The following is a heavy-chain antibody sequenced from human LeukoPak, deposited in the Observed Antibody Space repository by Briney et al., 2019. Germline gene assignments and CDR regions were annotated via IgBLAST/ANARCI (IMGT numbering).Heavy chain of an antibody. J-gene: IGHJ3*02. CDR3: AKASDYSNRKGAFDI. CDR2: IKQDGSEK. D-gene: IGHD4-11*01. Sequence: GGSLRLSCAASGFTFSSYWMSWVRQAPGKGLEWVANIKQDGSEKYYVDSVKGRFTISRDNAKNSLYMQMNSLRVEDTALYYCAKASDYSNRKGAFDIWGQGTMVTVSS. V-gene: IGHV3-7*03. CDR1: GFTFSSYW.